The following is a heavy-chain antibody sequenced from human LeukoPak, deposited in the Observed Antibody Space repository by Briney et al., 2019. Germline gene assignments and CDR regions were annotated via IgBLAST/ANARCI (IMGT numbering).Heavy chain of an antibody. CDR2: ITASSSYT. CDR1: GFSFSSYN. Sequence: GGSLRLSCEAFGFSFSSYNMDWVRQTPGKGLEWISSITASSSYTFYADSVKGRFTISRDNARNSLYLQMNSLTAEDTAVYYCARDPYSGAYGDTYYYFMDVWGKGTTVTISS. V-gene: IGHV3-21*01. J-gene: IGHJ6*03. D-gene: IGHD1-26*01. CDR3: ARDPYSGAYGDTYYYFMDV.